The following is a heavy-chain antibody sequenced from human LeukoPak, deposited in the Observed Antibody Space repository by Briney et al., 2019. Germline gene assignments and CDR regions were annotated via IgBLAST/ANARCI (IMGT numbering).Heavy chain of an antibody. CDR1: GFTFSNYA. V-gene: IGHV3-64*02. Sequence: GRSLRLSCAASGFTFSNYAMHWVRQAPGKGLEYVSAISNNGGSTYYADSVKGRFTISRDNSKNTLYLQMGSLRAEDMAVYYCARVASGYFDYWGQGTLVTVSS. CDR2: ISNNGGST. CDR3: ARVASGYFDY. J-gene: IGHJ4*02. D-gene: IGHD5-12*01.